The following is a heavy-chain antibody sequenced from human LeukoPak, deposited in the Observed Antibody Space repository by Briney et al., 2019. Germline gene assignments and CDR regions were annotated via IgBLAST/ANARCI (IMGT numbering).Heavy chain of an antibody. CDR3: ARDLAPNIVIVPPATRRGAFDS. D-gene: IGHD2-2*01. J-gene: IGHJ4*02. V-gene: IGHV1-69*04. CDR1: GGTFTSYA. CDR2: IIPILTMA. Sequence: ASVKVSCKASGGTFTSYAISWVRQAPGQGLEWMGRIIPILTMANFAQKFQGRVTLTADKSTSTAYMELSSLRSEDTAVYYCARDLAPNIVIVPPATRRGAFDSWGQGTLVTVSS.